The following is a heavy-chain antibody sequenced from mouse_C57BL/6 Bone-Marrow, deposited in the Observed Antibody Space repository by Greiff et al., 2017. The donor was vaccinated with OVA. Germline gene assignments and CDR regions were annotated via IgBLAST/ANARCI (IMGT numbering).Heavy chain of an antibody. J-gene: IGHJ3*01. CDR3: TRGTWVAY. CDR1: GYTFTSYW. Sequence: VQLQQSGPVLARPGASVKMSCKTSGYTFTSYWMHWVKQRPGQGLEWIGAIYPGYSDTSYNQKFKGKAKLTAVTSASTAYMELSSLTEEDSAVYYWTRGTWVAYWGQGTLVTVSA. CDR2: IYPGYSDT. V-gene: IGHV1-5*01.